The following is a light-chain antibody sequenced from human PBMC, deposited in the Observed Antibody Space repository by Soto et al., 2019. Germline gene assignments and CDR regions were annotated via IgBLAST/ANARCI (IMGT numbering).Light chain of an antibody. CDR1: QSISSY. J-gene: IGKJ1*01. CDR2: KAS. Sequence: DIQMTQSPSTLSASVGDRVTITCRASQSISSYSAWYQQKPGEAPKLLIHKASSLETGVPSRFSGSGSGTEFTLTISSLQPDDCATYYCQQYNSYWTFGQGTKVEFK. CDR3: QQYNSYWT. V-gene: IGKV1-5*03.